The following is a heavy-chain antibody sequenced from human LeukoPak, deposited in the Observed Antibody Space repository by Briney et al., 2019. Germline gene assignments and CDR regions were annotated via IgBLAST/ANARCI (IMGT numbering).Heavy chain of an antibody. CDR1: GFTFSSYW. CDR3: AREAENYGLICDI. CDR2: IYTSGST. D-gene: IGHD3-10*01. Sequence: TGGSLRLSCAASGFTFSSYWMHWVRQAPGKGLEGVSVIYTSGSTHYADSVKGRFTISRDSSKNTLYLHMNSLRAEDTAVYYCAREAENYGLICDIWGQGTMVTVSS. J-gene: IGHJ3*02. V-gene: IGHV3-66*01.